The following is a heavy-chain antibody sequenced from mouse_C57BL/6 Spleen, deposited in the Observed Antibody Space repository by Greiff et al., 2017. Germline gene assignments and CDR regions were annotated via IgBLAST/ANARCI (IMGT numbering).Heavy chain of an antibody. CDR1: GYTFTSYW. CDR2: INPSNGGT. Sequence: QVHVKQPGTELVKPGASVKLSCKASGYTFTSYWMHWVKQRPGQGLEWIGNINPSNGGTNYNEKFKSKATLTVDKSSSTAYMQLSSLTSEDSAVYYCARKDGSRGFDVWGTGTTVTVSS. J-gene: IGHJ1*03. CDR3: ARKDGSRGFDV. V-gene: IGHV1-53*01.